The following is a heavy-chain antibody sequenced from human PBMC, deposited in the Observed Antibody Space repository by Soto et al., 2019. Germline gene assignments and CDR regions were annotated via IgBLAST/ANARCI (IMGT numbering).Heavy chain of an antibody. CDR1: GYTFTIYG. CDR2: ISAYNGNT. D-gene: IGHD2-2*01. CDR3: ARESMPVSTMATYYYYYYMDV. V-gene: IGHV1-18*01. J-gene: IGHJ6*03. Sequence: ASVKVSCKASGYTFTIYGIIWVRQAPGQGLEWMGWISAYNGNTNYAQKLQGRVTMTTDTSTSTAYMELRSLRSDDTAVYYCARESMPVSTMATYYYYYYMDVWGKGTTVTV.